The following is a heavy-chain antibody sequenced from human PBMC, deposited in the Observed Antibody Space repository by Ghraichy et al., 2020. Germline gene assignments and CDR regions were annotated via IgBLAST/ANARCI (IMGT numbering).Heavy chain of an antibody. CDR2: IYSGGNT. D-gene: IGHD5-18*01. CDR3: ARTETGYSYAFRY. J-gene: IGHJ4*02. V-gene: IGHV3-53*01. CDR1: GFTVSTNY. Sequence: GESLNISCAASGFTVSTNYMSWVRQAPGKGLEWVSVIYSGGNTYYADSVKGRFTISRDNSKNTLYLQMNSLRAEDTAVYYCARTETGYSYAFRYWGQGTLVTVSS.